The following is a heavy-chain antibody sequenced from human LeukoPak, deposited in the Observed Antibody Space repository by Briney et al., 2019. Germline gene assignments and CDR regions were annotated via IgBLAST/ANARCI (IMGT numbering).Heavy chain of an antibody. CDR3: ARINMYYYDSSGYLDY. CDR1: GGSISSGRYY. Sequence: SETLSLTCNVSGGSISSGRYYWSWIRLPAGKGLEWIGRIFTSGSTNYNPSLKSRVTISVDTSKNQFSLKLSSVTAADTAVYYCARINMYYYDSSGYLDYWGQGTLVTVSS. D-gene: IGHD3-22*01. CDR2: IFTSGST. V-gene: IGHV4-61*02. J-gene: IGHJ4*02.